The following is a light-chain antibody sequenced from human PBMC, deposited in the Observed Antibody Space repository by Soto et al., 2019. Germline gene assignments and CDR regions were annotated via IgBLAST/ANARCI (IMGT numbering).Light chain of an antibody. CDR1: QSISSW. J-gene: IGKJ1*01. CDR2: EAS. V-gene: IGKV1-5*01. CDR3: YQYNSYSPWT. Sequence: DIQMTQSPSTLSASVGDRVTITCRASQSISSWLAWYQQKPGKAPKLLIYEASRLESGVPSRFSGSEPGTEFTLTISSLQPDDFATDYCYQYNSYSPWTFGQGTKVEIK.